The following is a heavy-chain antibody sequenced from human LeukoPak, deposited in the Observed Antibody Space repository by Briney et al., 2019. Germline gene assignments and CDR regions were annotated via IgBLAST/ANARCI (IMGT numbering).Heavy chain of an antibody. CDR3: ASQNEDYDFWSSIRDV. D-gene: IGHD3-3*01. J-gene: IGHJ6*04. CDR1: GFTFSSYS. V-gene: IGHV3-48*01. Sequence: HPGGSLRLSCSASGFTFSSYSMNWVRQAPGKGLEWVSYISSSSSTIYYADSVKGRFTISRDNAKNSLYLQMNSLRAEDTAVYYCASQNEDYDFWSSIRDVWGKGTTVTVSS. CDR2: ISSSSSTI.